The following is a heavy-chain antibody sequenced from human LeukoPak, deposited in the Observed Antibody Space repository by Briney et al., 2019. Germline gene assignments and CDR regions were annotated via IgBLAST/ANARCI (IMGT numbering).Heavy chain of an antibody. CDR1: GGSFSGYY. V-gene: IGHV4-34*01. CDR2: INHSGST. J-gene: IGHJ4*02. CDR3: APYDFWSGYYFDY. D-gene: IGHD3-3*01. Sequence: SETLSLTCAVYGGSFSGYYWSWIRQPPGKGLGWSGEINHSGSTNYNPSLKSRVTISVDTSTNQFSLRLSSVTAADTAVYYCAPYDFWSGYYFDYWGQGTLVTVSS.